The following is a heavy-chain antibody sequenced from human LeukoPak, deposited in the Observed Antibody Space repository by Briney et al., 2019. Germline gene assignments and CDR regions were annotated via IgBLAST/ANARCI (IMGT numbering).Heavy chain of an antibody. CDR3: STDPSNRYCGGGSFNGY. V-gene: IGHV3-21*01. D-gene: IGHD2-15*01. CDR1: GCTFSSYS. J-gene: IGHJ4*02. CDR2: ISSSSSYI. Sequence: GGSLRLSCAASGCTFSSYSMNWVRQAPGKGLEWVSSISSSSSYIYYADSVRGGFTTSRDNARNSRYLQVNSLRAEDTAGYYCSTDPSNRYCGGGSFNGYWGQGNLVTVSS.